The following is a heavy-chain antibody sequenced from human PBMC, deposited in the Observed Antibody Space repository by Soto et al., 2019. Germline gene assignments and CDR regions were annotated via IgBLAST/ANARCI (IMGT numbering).Heavy chain of an antibody. CDR3: VRGPGHCSGGSCYVFGY. CDR1: GGTFSSYT. CDR2: IIPILGIA. V-gene: IGHV1-69*02. J-gene: IGHJ4*02. D-gene: IGHD2-15*01. Sequence: ASVKVSCKASGGTFSSYTISWVRQAPGQGLEWMGRIIPILGIANYAQKFQGRVTITADKSTSTAYMELSSLRSEDTAVYYCVRGPGHCSGGSCYVFGYWGQGTQVTVSS.